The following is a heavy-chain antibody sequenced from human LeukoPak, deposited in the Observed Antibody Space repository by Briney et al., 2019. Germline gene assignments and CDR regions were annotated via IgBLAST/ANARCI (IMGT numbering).Heavy chain of an antibody. V-gene: IGHV3-72*01. CDR1: GFTFSSYW. D-gene: IGHD2-21*02. J-gene: IGHJ4*02. Sequence: GGSLRLSCAASGFTFSSYWMSWVRQAPGKGLEWVGRIRNKANSYTRQYAASVKGRFTISRDDSQNSLYLQMNSLKTEDTAVYYCARGGNLPYCGGDCYLFDYWGQGTLVTVSS. CDR3: ARGGNLPYCGGDCYLFDY. CDR2: IRNKANSYTR.